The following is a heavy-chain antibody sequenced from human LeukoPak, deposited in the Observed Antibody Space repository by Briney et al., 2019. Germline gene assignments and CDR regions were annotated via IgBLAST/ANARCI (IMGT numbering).Heavy chain of an antibody. V-gene: IGHV4-4*02. Sequence: SGTLSLTCAVSGGSISSSNWWSWVRQPPGKGLEWIGEIYHSGSTNYNPSLKSRVTISVDKSKNQFSLKLSSVTAADTAVYYCARHAGDSSSWYFDSQAYYFDYWGQGTLVTVSS. J-gene: IGHJ4*02. CDR3: ARHAGDSSSWYFDSQAYYFDY. CDR1: GGSISSSNW. D-gene: IGHD6-13*01. CDR2: IYHSGST.